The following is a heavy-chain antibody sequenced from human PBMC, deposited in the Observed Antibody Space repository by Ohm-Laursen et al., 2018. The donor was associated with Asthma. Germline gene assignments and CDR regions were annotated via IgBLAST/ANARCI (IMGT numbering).Heavy chain of an antibody. Sequence: SLRLSCSASGFTFSNFGMHWVRQAPGKGLEWVAVISDDGTQKYYGESVKGRFTISRDNSKITVYVQMNSLRAEDTAVYYCAKEKGGSFDYWGQGTLVTVSS. CDR1: GFTFSNFG. D-gene: IGHD1-26*01. CDR3: AKEKGGSFDY. V-gene: IGHV3-30*18. J-gene: IGHJ4*02. CDR2: ISDDGTQK.